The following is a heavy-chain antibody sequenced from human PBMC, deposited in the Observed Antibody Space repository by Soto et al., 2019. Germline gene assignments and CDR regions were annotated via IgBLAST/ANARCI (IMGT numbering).Heavy chain of an antibody. V-gene: IGHV1-69*02. CDR2: TIPLLNVA. CDR3: ARNSLLGSTVSGYNAIDS. D-gene: IGHD5-12*01. J-gene: IGHJ4*02. CDR1: GGTFSTST. Sequence: QVQLVQSGAEVKKPGSSVKVSCKASGGTFSTSTFTWVRQAPGQGLECMGRTIPLLNVADYAQDFQGRLTITEEQSPKTTSMALSSLTCKDTAVYYCARNSLLGSTVSGYNAIDSWGQGTLVTVS.